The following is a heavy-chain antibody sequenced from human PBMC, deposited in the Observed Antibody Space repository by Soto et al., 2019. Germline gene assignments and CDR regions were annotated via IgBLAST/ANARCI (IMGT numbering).Heavy chain of an antibody. Sequence: QVQLQESGPGLVKPSQTLSLTCTVSGGSISSGAYYWNWIRQHPGKGLEWIGYIYYSGSTYYNPTRKSRLTLSGPTPKNQFSPKLGSVTAADTALYYCARVPNHDGSSGFPYYFDYWGQGTLVTVSS. J-gene: IGHJ4*02. V-gene: IGHV4-31*03. D-gene: IGHD3-22*01. CDR3: ARVPNHDGSSGFPYYFDY. CDR1: GGSISSGAYY. CDR2: IYYSGST.